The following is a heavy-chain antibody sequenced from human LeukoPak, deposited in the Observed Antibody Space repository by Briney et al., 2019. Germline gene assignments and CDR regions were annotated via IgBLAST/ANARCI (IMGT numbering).Heavy chain of an antibody. J-gene: IGHJ4*02. CDR2: IWYDGSTK. CDR3: AKDDAGWSRDY. V-gene: IGHV3-33*03. Sequence: PGRSLRLSCAASGFTFSSYGMHWVRQAPGKGLEWVAVIWYDGSTKYYPDSVKGRFTISRDNAKNSLFLQMNSLRAEDTAVYYCAKDDAGWSRDYWGQGTLVTVSS. D-gene: IGHD6-19*01. CDR1: GFTFSSYG.